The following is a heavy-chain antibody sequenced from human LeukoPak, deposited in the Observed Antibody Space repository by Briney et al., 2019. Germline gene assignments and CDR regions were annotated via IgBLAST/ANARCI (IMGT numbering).Heavy chain of an antibody. CDR1: DYTFTSYG. CDR2: SSAYNGNT. Sequence: GASVKVSCKASDYTFTSYGISWVRQAPGQGLEWRGWSSAYNGNTNYAQKLQGRVTMTTDTSTSTAYMELRSLRSDDTAVYYCARELRYSSSRAEDYWGQGTLVTVSS. V-gene: IGHV1-18*01. CDR3: ARELRYSSSRAEDY. D-gene: IGHD6-13*01. J-gene: IGHJ4*02.